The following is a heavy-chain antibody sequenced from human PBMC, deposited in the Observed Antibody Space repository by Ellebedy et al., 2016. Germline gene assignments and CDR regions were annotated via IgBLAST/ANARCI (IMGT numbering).Heavy chain of an antibody. Sequence: GESLKISCAASGFTFSSYGMHWVRQAPGKGLEWVAVIWYDGSNKYYADSVKGRFTISRDNSKNTLYLQMNSLRAEDTAVYNCARDRAATVTTLFLDSWGQGTLVTVSS. V-gene: IGHV3-33*01. CDR1: GFTFSSYG. D-gene: IGHD4-17*01. J-gene: IGHJ4*02. CDR2: IWYDGSNK. CDR3: ARDRAATVTTLFLDS.